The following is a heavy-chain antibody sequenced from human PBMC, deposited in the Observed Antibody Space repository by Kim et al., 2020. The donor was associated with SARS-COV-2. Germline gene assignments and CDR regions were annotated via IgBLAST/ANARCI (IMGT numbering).Heavy chain of an antibody. Sequence: GGSLRLSCAASGFTFSSYWMSWVRQAPGKGLEWVANIKQDGSEKYYVDSVKGRFTISRDNAKNSLYLQMNSLRAEDTAVYYCARDPYSSSSEWFDPWGQGTLVTVSS. D-gene: IGHD6-6*01. V-gene: IGHV3-7*03. CDR3: ARDPYSSSSEWFDP. J-gene: IGHJ5*02. CDR1: GFTFSSYW. CDR2: IKQDGSEK.